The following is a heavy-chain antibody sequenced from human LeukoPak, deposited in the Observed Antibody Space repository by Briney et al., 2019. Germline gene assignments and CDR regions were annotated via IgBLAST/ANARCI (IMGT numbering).Heavy chain of an antibody. V-gene: IGHV1-69*13. D-gene: IGHD2-2*01. CDR2: IIPIFGTA. CDR3: ASPDGAAMKGGDY. CDR1: GGTFIIYA. Sequence: SVKVSCKASGGTFIIYAISWVRQAPGQGGEWMGGIIPIFGTANYAQKFQPRVTITADEPTSTAFIQLSSLRSEDTAVYYCASPDGAAMKGGDYWGQGTLVTVSS. J-gene: IGHJ4*02.